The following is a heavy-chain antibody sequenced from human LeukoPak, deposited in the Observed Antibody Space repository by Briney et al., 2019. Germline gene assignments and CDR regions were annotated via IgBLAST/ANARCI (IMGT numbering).Heavy chain of an antibody. CDR3: ARVSGYEGEIDY. CDR1: GFTFSRFW. D-gene: IGHD5-12*01. CDR2: ISSSSSYI. V-gene: IGHV3-21*01. J-gene: IGHJ4*02. Sequence: PGGSLRLSCAASGFTFSRFWMHWVRQAPGKGLEWVSSISSSSSYIYYADSVKGRFTISRDNAKNSLYLQMNSLRAEDTAVYYCARVSGYEGEIDYWGQGTLVTVSS.